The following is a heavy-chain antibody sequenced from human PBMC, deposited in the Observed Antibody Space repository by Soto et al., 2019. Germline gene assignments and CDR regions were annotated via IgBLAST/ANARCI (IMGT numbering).Heavy chain of an antibody. V-gene: IGHV1-69*13. J-gene: IGHJ4*02. D-gene: IGHD3-22*01. CDR2: IIPIFGTA. Sequence: GASVKVSCKASGGTFSSYAISWVRQAPGQGLEWMGGIIPIFGTANYAQKFQGRVTITADESTSTAYMELSSLRSEDTAVYYCASLGREPYYDSSGYYYRGVYWGQGTLVTVSS. CDR3: ASLGREPYYDSSGYYYRGVY. CDR1: GGTFSSYA.